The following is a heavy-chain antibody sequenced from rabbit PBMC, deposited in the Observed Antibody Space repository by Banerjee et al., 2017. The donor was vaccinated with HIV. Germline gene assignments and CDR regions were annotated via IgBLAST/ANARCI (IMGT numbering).Heavy chain of an antibody. CDR1: GFDVSSHY. Sequence: QLKETGGGLVQPGGSLTLSCKASGFDVSSHYMSWVRQAPGKGLEWIGIIYTGRGSTDYASWVNGRFTISSDNAQNTVDLQMNSLTAADTATYFCARMGYASSSGYYIPDWLDLWGQGTLVTVS. CDR3: ARMGYASSSGYYIPDWLDL. V-gene: IGHV1S7*01. CDR2: IYTGRGST. D-gene: IGHD1-1*01. J-gene: IGHJ5*01.